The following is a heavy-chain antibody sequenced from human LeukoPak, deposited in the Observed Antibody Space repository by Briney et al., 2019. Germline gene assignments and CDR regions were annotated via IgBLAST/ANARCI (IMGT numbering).Heavy chain of an antibody. Sequence: GGSLRLSCAASGFTFSSYGMHWVRQAPGKGLEWVAVISYDGSNKYHADSVKGRFTISRDNSKNTLYLQMNSLRAEDTAVYYCAKSIPEWATAFDYWGQGTLVTVSS. V-gene: IGHV3-30*18. D-gene: IGHD5-12*01. CDR1: GFTFSSYG. CDR3: AKSIPEWATAFDY. J-gene: IGHJ4*02. CDR2: ISYDGSNK.